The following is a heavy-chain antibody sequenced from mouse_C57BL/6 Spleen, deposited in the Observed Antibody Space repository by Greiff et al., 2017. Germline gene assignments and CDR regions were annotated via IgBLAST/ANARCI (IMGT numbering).Heavy chain of an antibody. CDR2: ISSGSSTI. D-gene: IGHD2-2*01. J-gene: IGHJ2*01. Sequence: EVKVEESGGGLVKPGGSLKLSCAASGFTFSDYGMHWVRQAPEKGLEWVAYISSGSSTIYYADTVKGRFTISRDNAKNTLFLQMTSLRSEDTAMYYCARAGYGYDVPYLDYWGQGTTLTVSS. CDR1: GFTFSDYG. V-gene: IGHV5-17*01. CDR3: ARAGYGYDVPYLDY.